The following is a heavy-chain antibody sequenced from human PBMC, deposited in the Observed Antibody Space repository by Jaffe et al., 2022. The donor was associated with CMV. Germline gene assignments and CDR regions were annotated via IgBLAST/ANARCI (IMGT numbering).Heavy chain of an antibody. CDR1: GFTFSNAW. CDR3: TTMSHGYGDYASFDY. V-gene: IGHV3-15*01. Sequence: EVQLVESGGGLVKPGGSLRLSCAASGFTFSNAWMSWVRQAPGKGLEWVGRIKSKTDGGTTDYAAPVKGRFTISRDDSKNTLYLQMNSLKTEDTAVYYCTTMSHGYGDYASFDYWGQGTLVTVSS. D-gene: IGHD4-17*01. CDR2: IKSKTDGGTT. J-gene: IGHJ4*02.